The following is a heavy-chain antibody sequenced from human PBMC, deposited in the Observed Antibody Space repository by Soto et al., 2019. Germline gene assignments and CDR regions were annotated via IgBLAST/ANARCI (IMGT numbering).Heavy chain of an antibody. CDR1: GFTFSSYW. Sequence: EVQLVESGGGLVQPGGSLRLSCAASGFTFSSYWMSWVRQAPGKGLEWVANIKQDGSEKYYVDSVKGRFTISRDNAKNSMYLPMNSLRAEDTAVYYCAFSVVPAATGLDYWGQGTLVTVSS. V-gene: IGHV3-7*01. J-gene: IGHJ4*02. CDR2: IKQDGSEK. D-gene: IGHD2-2*01. CDR3: AFSVVPAATGLDY.